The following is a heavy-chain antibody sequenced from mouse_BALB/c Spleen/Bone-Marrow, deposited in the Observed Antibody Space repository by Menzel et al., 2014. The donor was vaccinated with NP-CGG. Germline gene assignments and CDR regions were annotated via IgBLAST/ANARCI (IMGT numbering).Heavy chain of an antibody. CDR2: IHPSDSET. J-gene: IGHJ4*01. CDR1: GYSFTSYW. D-gene: IGHD2-4*01. V-gene: IGHV1-52*01. CDR3: ARGEGLRRSYYALDY. Sequence: VQVVESGAELVRPGASVKLSCKASGYSFTSYWMNWVKQRPRQGLEWIGMIHPSDSETRLNQKFKDKATLTVDKSSSTAYMQLGSPTSEDSAVFYCARGEGLRRSYYALDYWGQGTSVTVSS.